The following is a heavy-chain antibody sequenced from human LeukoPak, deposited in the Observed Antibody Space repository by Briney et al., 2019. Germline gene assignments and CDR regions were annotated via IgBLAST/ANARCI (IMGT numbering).Heavy chain of an antibody. J-gene: IGHJ5*02. D-gene: IGHD1-26*01. CDR3: ARDSGIYYGWFDP. CDR1: GFTFSNYA. V-gene: IGHV3-23*01. Sequence: GGSLRLSCAASGFTFSNYAMSWVRQAPGRGLEWVSAIIGSGSGGTIYYEESVTGRFTISRDNSKNSMYLQMNSLRAEDTAVYFCARDSGIYYGWFDPWGQGTLVTVSS. CDR2: IIGSGSGGTI.